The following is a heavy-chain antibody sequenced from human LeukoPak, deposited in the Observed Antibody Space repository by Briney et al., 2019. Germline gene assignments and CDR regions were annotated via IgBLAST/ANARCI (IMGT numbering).Heavy chain of an antibody. J-gene: IGHJ6*02. D-gene: IGHD2-8*01. CDR2: IRSEAFGGTT. CDR1: GFIFGDYT. V-gene: IGHV3-49*03. Sequence: PGGSLRLSCTASGFIFGDYTMVWFRQAPGKGLEWVGLIRSEAFGGTTEYAASVKGRFTVSRDDSKNIAYLQMNSLQTEDTAMYYCVRGTKVRSFSYYGMDVWGQGSMVTVSS. CDR3: VRGTKVRSFSYYGMDV.